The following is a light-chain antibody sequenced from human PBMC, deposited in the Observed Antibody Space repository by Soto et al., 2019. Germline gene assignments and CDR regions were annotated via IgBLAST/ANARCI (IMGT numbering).Light chain of an antibody. V-gene: IGKV1-13*02. CDR1: QGISSA. CDR2: DAS. Sequence: ALQLTQSPSSLSASVGDRVTITCRASQGISSALAWYQQKPGKAPKLLIYDASSLESGVPSRFGGSGSGTDFTLTISSLQPEDFATYYCQQFNSYPITFGQGTRLEIK. CDR3: QQFNSYPIT. J-gene: IGKJ5*01.